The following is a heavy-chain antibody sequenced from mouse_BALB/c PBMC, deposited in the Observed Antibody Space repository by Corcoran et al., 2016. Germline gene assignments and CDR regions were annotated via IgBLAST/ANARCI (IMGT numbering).Heavy chain of an antibody. CDR3: ASIYYDYSGFAY. Sequence: EVQLQQSGAELVRPGALVKLSCKASGFNIKDYYMHWVKQRPEQGLEWIGWIDPENGNTIYDPKFQGKASITADTSSNTAYLQLSSLTSEDTAVYYCASIYYDYSGFAYWGQGTLVTVSA. V-gene: IGHV14-1*02. CDR2: IDPENGNT. D-gene: IGHD2-4*01. CDR1: GFNIKDYY. J-gene: IGHJ3*01.